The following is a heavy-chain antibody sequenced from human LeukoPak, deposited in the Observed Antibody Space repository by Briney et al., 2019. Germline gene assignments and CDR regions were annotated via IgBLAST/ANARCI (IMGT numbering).Heavy chain of an antibody. J-gene: IGHJ6*02. V-gene: IGHV1-24*01. CDR3: ARVQWEPLENYYCYGMDV. Sequence: ASVKVSCKVSGYTLTELSMHWVRQAPGKGLEWMGGFDPEDGETIYAQKFQGRVTITADESTSTAYMELSSLRSEDTAVYYCARVQWEPLENYYCYGMDVWGQGTTVTVSS. D-gene: IGHD1-26*01. CDR1: GYTLTELS. CDR2: FDPEDGET.